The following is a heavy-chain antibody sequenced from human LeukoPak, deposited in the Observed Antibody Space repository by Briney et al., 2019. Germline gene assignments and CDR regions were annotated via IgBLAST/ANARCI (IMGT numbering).Heavy chain of an antibody. J-gene: IGHJ6*02. CDR3: ARQVGYSYGSFSYFALDV. Sequence: SETLSLTCTVSGGSISTYYWTWIRQPPGKGLEWIGYIYYSGGANYNPSLESRVTISVDTSKNQLSLKLSSVTAADTAVYYCARQVGYSYGSFSYFALDVWGQGTTVTVSS. D-gene: IGHD5-18*01. CDR1: GGSISTYY. V-gene: IGHV4-59*08. CDR2: IYYSGGA.